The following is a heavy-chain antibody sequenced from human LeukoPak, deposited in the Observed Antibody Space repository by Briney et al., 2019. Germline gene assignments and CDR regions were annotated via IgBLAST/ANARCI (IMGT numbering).Heavy chain of an antibody. CDR3: AEEAEGVKLIDS. V-gene: IGHV3-11*01. CDR1: GFTFSDYY. D-gene: IGHD4-23*01. CDR2: ISSSGSTI. J-gene: IGHJ4*02. Sequence: GGSLRLSCAASGFTFSDYYMSWIRQAPGKGLEWVSYISSSGSTIYYADSVKGRFTISRDNAKNSLYLQMNSLRAEDTALYYCAEEAEGVKLIDSWGQGTLVTVSS.